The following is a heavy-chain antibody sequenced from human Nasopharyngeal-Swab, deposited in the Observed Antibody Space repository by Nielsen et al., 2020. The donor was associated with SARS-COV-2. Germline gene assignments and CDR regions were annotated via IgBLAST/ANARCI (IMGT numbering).Heavy chain of an antibody. J-gene: IGHJ6*03. D-gene: IGHD2-2*01. CDR3: ARERLGYCSSTSCYGGERYYYYYYMDV. Sequence: VRQAPGKGQEWIGEIYHSGSTNYNPSLKSRVTISVDKSKNQFSLKLSSVTAADTAMYYCARERLGYCSSTSCYGGERYYYYYYMDVWGKGTTVTVSS. V-gene: IGHV4-4*02. CDR2: IYHSGST.